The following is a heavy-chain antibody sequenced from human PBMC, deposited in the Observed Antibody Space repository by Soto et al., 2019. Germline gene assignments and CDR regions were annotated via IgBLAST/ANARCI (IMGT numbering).Heavy chain of an antibody. CDR1: GYNFTGYY. CDR3: ARARYYYGSGSYYISWFDP. D-gene: IGHD3-10*01. V-gene: IGHV1-18*04. CDR2: ISAYNGNT. J-gene: IGHJ5*02. Sequence: GASVKVSCKASGYNFTGYYMHWVRQAPGQGLEWMGWISAYNGNTNYAQKLQGRVTMTTDTSTSTAYMALRGLRSDDTAVYYCARARYYYGSGSYYISWFDPWGQGTLGTVSS.